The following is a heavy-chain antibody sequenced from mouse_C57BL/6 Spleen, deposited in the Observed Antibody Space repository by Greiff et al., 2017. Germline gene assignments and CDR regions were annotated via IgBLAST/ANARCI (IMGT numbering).Heavy chain of an antibody. CDR3: ARERDYDWFAY. Sequence: EVHLVESGGGLVKPGGSLKLSCAASGFTFSSYAMSWVRQTPEKRLEWVATISDGGSYTYYPDNVKGRFTISRDNAKNNLYLQMSHLKSEDTAMYYCARERDYDWFAYWGQGTLVTVSA. CDR2: ISDGGSYT. D-gene: IGHD2-4*01. CDR1: GFTFSSYA. J-gene: IGHJ3*01. V-gene: IGHV5-4*01.